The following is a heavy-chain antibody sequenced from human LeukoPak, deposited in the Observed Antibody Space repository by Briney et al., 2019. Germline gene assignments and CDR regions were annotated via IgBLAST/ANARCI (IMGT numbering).Heavy chain of an antibody. CDR2: IKSKTDGGTT. V-gene: IGHV3-15*01. Sequence: PGGSLRLSCAVSGFSFNQVWMSWVRQAPGKGLEWVGRIKSKTDGGTTDYAAPVKGRFTISRDDSKNTVYVEMNSLKAEDTAAYYCTTDGIAVAGHFWGQGTLVTVSS. D-gene: IGHD6-19*01. CDR3: TTDGIAVAGHF. J-gene: IGHJ4*02. CDR1: GFSFNQVW.